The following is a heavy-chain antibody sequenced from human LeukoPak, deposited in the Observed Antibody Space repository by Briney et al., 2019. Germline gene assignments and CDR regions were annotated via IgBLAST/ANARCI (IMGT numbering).Heavy chain of an antibody. CDR3: ARVRSYVGFFDY. CDR1: GGSISSGGYY. Sequence: SETLSLTCTVSGGSISSGGYYWSWIRQPPGKGLEWIGYIYHSGSTYYNPSLKSRVTISVDRSKNQFSLKLSSVTAADTAVYYCARVRSYVGFFDYWGQGTLVTVSS. CDR2: IYHSGST. D-gene: IGHD1-26*01. V-gene: IGHV4-30-2*01. J-gene: IGHJ4*02.